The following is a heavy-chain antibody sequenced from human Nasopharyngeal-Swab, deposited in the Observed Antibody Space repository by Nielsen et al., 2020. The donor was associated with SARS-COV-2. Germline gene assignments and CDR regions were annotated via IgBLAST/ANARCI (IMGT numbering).Heavy chain of an antibody. CDR1: GGSISSYY. J-gene: IGHJ4*02. D-gene: IGHD6-13*01. V-gene: IGHV4-4*07. CDR3: ARDSSSWYPNAPFDY. Sequence: SETLSLTCTVSGGSISSYYWSWIRQPAGKGLEWIGRIYTSGSTNYNPSLKSRVTMSVDTSKNQFSLKLSSVTAAYTAVYYCARDSSSWYPNAPFDYWGQGTLVTVSS. CDR2: IYTSGST.